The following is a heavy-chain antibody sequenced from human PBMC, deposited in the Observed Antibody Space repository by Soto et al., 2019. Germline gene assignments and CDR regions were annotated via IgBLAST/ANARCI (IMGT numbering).Heavy chain of an antibody. Sequence: SETLSLTCAVSGGSISSGGSSWSWIRQPPGKGLEWIGYFYHSGSTYYNPSLKSRVTISVDRSKNQFSLKLSSVTAADTAVYYCARAGGSSGPVALGYWGQGTLVTVSS. CDR2: FYHSGST. J-gene: IGHJ4*02. D-gene: IGHD6-19*01. V-gene: IGHV4-30-2*01. CDR1: GGSISSGGSS. CDR3: ARAGGSSGPVALGY.